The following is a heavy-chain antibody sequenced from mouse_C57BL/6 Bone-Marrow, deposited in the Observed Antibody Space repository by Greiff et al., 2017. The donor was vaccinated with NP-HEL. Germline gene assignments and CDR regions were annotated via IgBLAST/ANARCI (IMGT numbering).Heavy chain of an antibody. CDR3: EAYSNYFVY. Sequence: VQLQQSGPELVKPGASVKISCKASGYAFSSSWMNWVKQRPGKGLEWIGRIYPGDGDTNYNGMFKGKATLTADKSSSTAYMQLSSLTSEDSAVYFCEAYSNYFVYWGQGTTLTVSS. V-gene: IGHV1-82*01. CDR1: GYAFSSSW. D-gene: IGHD2-5*01. J-gene: IGHJ2*01. CDR2: IYPGDGDT.